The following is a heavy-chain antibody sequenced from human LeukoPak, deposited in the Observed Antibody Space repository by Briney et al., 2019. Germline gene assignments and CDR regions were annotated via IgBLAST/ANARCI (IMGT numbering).Heavy chain of an antibody. CDR1: GGTFSSYT. Sequence: SVKVSXKASGGTFSSYTISWVRQAPGQGLEWMGRIIPILGIANYAQKFQGRVTITADKSTSTAYMELSSLRSEDTAVYYCAREDYYDSSGYYEYVAFDIWGQGTMVTVSS. V-gene: IGHV1-69*04. D-gene: IGHD3-22*01. CDR3: AREDYYDSSGYYEYVAFDI. J-gene: IGHJ3*02. CDR2: IIPILGIA.